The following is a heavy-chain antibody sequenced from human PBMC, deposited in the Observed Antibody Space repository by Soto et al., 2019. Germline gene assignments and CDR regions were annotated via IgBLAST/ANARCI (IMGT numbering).Heavy chain of an antibody. V-gene: IGHV3-23*01. Sequence: LRLSCAASGFTFSSYAMIWVRQAPVKGLEWVSAISGSGGSTYYADSVKGRFTISRDNSKNTLYLQMNSLRAEDTAVYYCAKWDYDSSGYSVFDYWGQGTLVTVSS. CDR3: AKWDYDSSGYSVFDY. D-gene: IGHD3-22*01. CDR2: ISGSGGST. CDR1: GFTFSSYA. J-gene: IGHJ4*02.